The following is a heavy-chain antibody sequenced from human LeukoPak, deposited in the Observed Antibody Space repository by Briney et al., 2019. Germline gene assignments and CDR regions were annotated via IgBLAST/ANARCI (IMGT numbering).Heavy chain of an antibody. CDR2: IFYSGST. CDR1: GGSISTINYY. CDR3: ARDLDTTVTMKGMDV. J-gene: IGHJ6*04. D-gene: IGHD4-17*01. Sequence: SETLSLTCAVSGGSISTINYYWGWIRQPPGKGLEWIVNIFYSGSTYYSPSLKSRVNISLDTSKNQFCLRLTSVTAADTAVYYCARDLDTTVTMKGMDVWGKGTTVTVSS. V-gene: IGHV4-39*07.